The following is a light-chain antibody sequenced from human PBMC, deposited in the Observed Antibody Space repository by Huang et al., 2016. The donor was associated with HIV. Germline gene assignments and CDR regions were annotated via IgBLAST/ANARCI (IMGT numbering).Light chain of an antibody. CDR3: QQYNNWPLT. J-gene: IGKJ1*01. CDR1: QSVSSN. V-gene: IGKV3-15*01. Sequence: EIVMTQSPATLSVSPGERATLACRARQSVSSNLAWYQQKPGQAPRLRIYGASTRATGIPARVSGSGSGTEFTLTISSLQSEDFAVYYCQQYNNWPLTFGQGTKVEIK. CDR2: GAS.